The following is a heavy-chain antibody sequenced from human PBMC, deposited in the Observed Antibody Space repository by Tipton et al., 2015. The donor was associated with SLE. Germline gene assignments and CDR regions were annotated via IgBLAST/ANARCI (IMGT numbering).Heavy chain of an antibody. J-gene: IGHJ4*02. Sequence: SLRLSCAASGFTVSSNYMSWVRQAPGKGLEWVSVIYSGGSTYYADSVKGRFTISRDNSKNTLYLQMNSLRAEDTAVYYCASLPTYYYDSSGYPPGDYWGQGTLVTVSS. CDR3: ASLPTYYYDSSGYPPGDY. CDR2: IYSGGST. V-gene: IGHV3-53*01. D-gene: IGHD3-22*01. CDR1: GFTVSSNY.